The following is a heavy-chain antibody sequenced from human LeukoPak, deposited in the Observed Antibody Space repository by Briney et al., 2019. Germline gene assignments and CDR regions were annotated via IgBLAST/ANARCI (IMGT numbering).Heavy chain of an antibody. Sequence: GGSLRLSCAASGFTFSSYAMSWVRQAPGKGLEWGSAISGSGGSTYYADSVKGRFTISRDNSKNTLYLQMNSLRAEDTAVYYCAKGVGATTEHFDYWGQGTLVTVSS. J-gene: IGHJ4*02. V-gene: IGHV3-23*01. D-gene: IGHD1-26*01. CDR2: ISGSGGST. CDR1: GFTFSSYA. CDR3: AKGVGATTEHFDY.